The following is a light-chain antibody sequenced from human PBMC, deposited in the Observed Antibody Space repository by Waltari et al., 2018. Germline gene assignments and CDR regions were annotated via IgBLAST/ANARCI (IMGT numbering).Light chain of an antibody. Sequence: QSVLTQPPSVSGAPGQRVTISCTGSSSTIGSYSHVHLYQHLPGTAPKVLIYANNNRPSGVPDRFSGSKSGASASLAITGLQAEDEADYYCQSFDSSLDGYVFGTGTKVTVL. J-gene: IGLJ1*01. CDR1: SSTIGSYSH. CDR3: QSFDSSLDGYV. V-gene: IGLV1-40*01. CDR2: ANN.